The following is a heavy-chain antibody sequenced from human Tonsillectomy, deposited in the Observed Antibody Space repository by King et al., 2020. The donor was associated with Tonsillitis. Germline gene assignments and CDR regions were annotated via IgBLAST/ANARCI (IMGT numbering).Heavy chain of an antibody. CDR2: INPDGSEK. CDR1: EFTFSSSW. Sequence: VKLVESGGGLVQPGGSLKVTCAASEFTFSSSWMTWVRQAPGKGLQWVATINPDGSEKFYADSVKGRFTVSRDNAKNSLDLQMNSLRSEDTALYYCARDEAYSSFDYWGQGTLVTVSS. D-gene: IGHD6-19*01. J-gene: IGHJ4*02. CDR3: ARDEAYSSFDY. V-gene: IGHV3-7*04.